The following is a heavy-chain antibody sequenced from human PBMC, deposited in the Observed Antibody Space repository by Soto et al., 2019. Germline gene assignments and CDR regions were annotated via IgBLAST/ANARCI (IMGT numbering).Heavy chain of an antibody. CDR2: ISGSGGST. V-gene: IGHV3-23*01. Sequence: EVQLLESGGGLVQPGGSLRLSCAASGFTFSSYAMSWVRQAPGKGLEWVSAISGSGGSTYYADSVKGRFTISRDNSKNTLYLQMNSLRAEDTAVYYCAKDYDILTGWGFLDAFDIWGQGTMVTVSS. CDR1: GFTFSSYA. J-gene: IGHJ3*02. D-gene: IGHD3-9*01. CDR3: AKDYDILTGWGFLDAFDI.